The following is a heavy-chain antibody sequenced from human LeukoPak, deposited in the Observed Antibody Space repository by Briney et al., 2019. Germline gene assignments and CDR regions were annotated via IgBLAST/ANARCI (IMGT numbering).Heavy chain of an antibody. J-gene: IGHJ4*02. CDR3: AKGSSGSRPYYFDY. CDR2: ITDTGGDT. V-gene: IGHV3-23*01. Sequence: PGGSLRLSCAASGFTFGAYDMSWVRQAPGKVLEWVSAITDTGGDTYSADSVKGRFIISRDNSKNTLYLQMNSLRAEDTAVYYCAKGSSGSRPYYFDYWGQGTLVTVSS. D-gene: IGHD3-10*01. CDR1: GFTFGAYD.